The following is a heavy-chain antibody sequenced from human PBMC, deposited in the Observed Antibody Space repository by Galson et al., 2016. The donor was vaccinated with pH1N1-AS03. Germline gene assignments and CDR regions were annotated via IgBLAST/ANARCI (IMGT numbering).Heavy chain of an antibody. J-gene: IGHJ4*02. D-gene: IGHD1-26*01. V-gene: IGHV6-1*01. CDR3: ARDHLGAGPAFDY. CDR1: GDSVFSNTAA. CDR2: TYYRSKWYN. Sequence: CAISGDSVFSNTAAWNWIRQSPSRGLGWLGRTYYRSKWYNDYAVFVASRITINPDTSKNQFSLQLNSVTPEDTAVYYCARDHLGAGPAFDYWGQGTLVTVSS.